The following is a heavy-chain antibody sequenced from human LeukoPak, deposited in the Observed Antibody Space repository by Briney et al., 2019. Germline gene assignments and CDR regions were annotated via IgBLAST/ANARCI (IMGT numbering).Heavy chain of an antibody. CDR1: GFTFSSYW. D-gene: IGHD3-22*01. Sequence: GGSLRLSCAASGFTFSSYWMHWVRQVPGKGLVWVSRIKADGSNTVYADNVKGRFTISRDNAKNTLYLQMNSLRVEDTAVYYCTRTYYYDSRDYFDYWGQGALVTVSS. J-gene: IGHJ4*02. V-gene: IGHV3-74*01. CDR3: TRTYYYDSRDYFDY. CDR2: IKADGSNT.